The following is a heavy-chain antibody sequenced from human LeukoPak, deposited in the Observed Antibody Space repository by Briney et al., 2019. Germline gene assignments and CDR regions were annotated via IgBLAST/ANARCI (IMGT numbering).Heavy chain of an antibody. CDR2: INPNSGGT. Sequence: VSVKVSCKASGYTFTGYYMHWVRQAPGQGLEWMGWINPNSGGTNYAQKFQGRVTMTRDTSISTAYMELSRLRSDDTAIYYCIVSGYSGYDFDYWGQGTLVTVSS. J-gene: IGHJ4*02. CDR3: IVSGYSGYDFDY. V-gene: IGHV1-2*02. D-gene: IGHD5-12*01. CDR1: GYTFTGYY.